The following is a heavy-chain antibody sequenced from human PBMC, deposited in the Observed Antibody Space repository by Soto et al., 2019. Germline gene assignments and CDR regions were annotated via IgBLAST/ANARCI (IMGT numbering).Heavy chain of an antibody. CDR1: GFTFSSYS. J-gene: IGHJ4*02. Sequence: EVQLVESGGGLVKPGGSLRLSCAASGFTFSSYSMNWVRQAPGKGLEWVSSISSSSSYIYYADSVKGRFTISRDNAKNTLYLQMNSLTAEDTAVYYGARDSSGWYSDFDYWGQGTLVTVSS. V-gene: IGHV3-21*01. D-gene: IGHD6-19*01. CDR3: ARDSSGWYSDFDY. CDR2: ISSSSSYI.